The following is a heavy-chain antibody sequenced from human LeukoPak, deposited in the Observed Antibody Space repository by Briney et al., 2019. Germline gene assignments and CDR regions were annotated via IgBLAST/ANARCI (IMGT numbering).Heavy chain of an antibody. CDR3: ARAGGDYVRPSAYYYYGMDV. J-gene: IGHJ6*02. CDR1: GYTFTSYG. CDR2: INPNSGGT. D-gene: IGHD4-17*01. Sequence: ASVKVSCKASGYTFTSYGISWVRQAPGQGLEWMGWINPNSGGTNYAQKFQGWVTMTRDTSISTAYMELSRLRSDDTAVYYCARAGGDYVRPSAYYYYGMDVWGQGTTVTVSS. V-gene: IGHV1-2*04.